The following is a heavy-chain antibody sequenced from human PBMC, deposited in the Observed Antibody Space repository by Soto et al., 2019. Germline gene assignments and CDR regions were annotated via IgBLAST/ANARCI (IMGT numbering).Heavy chain of an antibody. J-gene: IGHJ4*02. CDR3: ARGEPGASSGWDFEY. D-gene: IGHD6-25*01. CDR1: GYTFTGYY. Sequence: ASVKVSCKASGYTFTGYYMHWVRQAPLQGLEWMGWINPHSGGRSYEQKFQGRVTMNRDTSTTTVDMELSRLRSDDTAVYYCARGEPGASSGWDFEYWGQGTLVTVS. V-gene: IGHV1-2*02. CDR2: INPHSGGR.